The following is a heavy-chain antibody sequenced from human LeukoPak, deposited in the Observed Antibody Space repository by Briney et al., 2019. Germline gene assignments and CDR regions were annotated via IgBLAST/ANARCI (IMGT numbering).Heavy chain of an antibody. CDR3: ARPTKGTAAQGYDY. V-gene: IGHV4-39*01. J-gene: IGHJ4*02. CDR1: GGSISSSTYY. D-gene: IGHD6-6*01. Sequence: PSETLSLTCTVSGGSISSSTYYWGWIRQPPGRGLEWIGSIYYSGSTYYNPSLKSRVTISVDTSKNQFSLKVISVTAADTAVYCCARPTKGTAAQGYDYWGQGILVTVAS. CDR2: IYYSGST.